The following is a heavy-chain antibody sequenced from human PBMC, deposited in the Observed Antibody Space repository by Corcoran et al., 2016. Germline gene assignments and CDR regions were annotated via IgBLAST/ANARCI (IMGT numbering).Heavy chain of an antibody. CDR2: INHSGST. J-gene: IGHJ4*02. D-gene: IGHD1-26*01. CDR3: ARGPTTPFDY. CDR1: GGSFSGYY. V-gene: IGHV4-34*01. Sequence: QVQLQQWGAGLLKPSETLSLTCAVYGGSFSGYYWSWIRQPPGKGLEWIGEINHSGSTNYNPSLKSRVTISVDTSKNQFSLKLSSVTAADTAVYYCARGPTTPFDYWGQGTLVTVSS.